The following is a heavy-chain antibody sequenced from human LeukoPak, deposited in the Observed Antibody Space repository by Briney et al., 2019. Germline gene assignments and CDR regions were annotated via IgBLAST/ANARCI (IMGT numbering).Heavy chain of an antibody. J-gene: IGHJ4*02. CDR1: GYTFTGYY. D-gene: IGHD6-19*01. CDR3: ARDLPRPGYSSGGDY. Sequence: GASVKVSCKASGYTFTGYYVHWVRQAPGQGLEWMGWINPNSGGTNYAQKFQGRVTMTRDKSISTAYMELSRLRSDDTAVYYCARDLPRPGYSSGGDYWGQGTLVTVSS. CDR2: INPNSGGT. V-gene: IGHV1-2*02.